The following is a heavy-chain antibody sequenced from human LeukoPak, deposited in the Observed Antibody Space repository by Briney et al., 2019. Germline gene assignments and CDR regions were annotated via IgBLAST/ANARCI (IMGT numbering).Heavy chain of an antibody. CDR1: RLTFSSYA. CDR3: AKGISSSSGWFDP. Sequence: PGWALRVSRVASRLTFSSYAMSWVGQAPAKGLDGGSSISGSGGSTYYADSVKGRFTIYRDNSKNTLYLQMNSLRAEDTAVYYCAKGISSSSGWFDPWGQGTLVTVS. J-gene: IGHJ5*02. V-gene: IGHV3-23*01. CDR2: ISGSGGST. D-gene: IGHD6-6*01.